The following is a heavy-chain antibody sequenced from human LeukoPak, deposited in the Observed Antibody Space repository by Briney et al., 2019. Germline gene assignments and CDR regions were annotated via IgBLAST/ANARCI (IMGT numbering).Heavy chain of an antibody. CDR2: IYYSVGA. D-gene: IGHD5-18*01. V-gene: IGHV4-59*01. CDR1: GGSISSYY. CDR3: AAVDTAMVRFDY. J-gene: IGHJ4*02. Sequence: SETLSLTCTVSGGSISSYYWSWIRQPPGKGLEWIGYIYYSVGANYNPSLKSRVTISVDTSKNQFSLKLSSVTAADTAVYYCAAVDTAMVRFDYWGQGTLVTVSS.